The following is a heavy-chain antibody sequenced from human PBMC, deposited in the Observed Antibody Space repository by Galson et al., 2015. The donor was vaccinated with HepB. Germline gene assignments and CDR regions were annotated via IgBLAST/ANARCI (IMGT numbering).Heavy chain of an antibody. CDR2: ISYDGSNK. CDR1: GFTFSSYA. D-gene: IGHD2-15*01. Sequence: SLRLSCAASGFTFSSYAMHWVRQAPGKGLEWVAVISYDGSNKYYADSVKGRFTISRDNSKNTLYLQMNSLRAEDTAVYYCARAWNGLLLPNWFDPWGQGTLVTVSP. CDR3: ARAWNGLLLPNWFDP. V-gene: IGHV3-30*04. J-gene: IGHJ5*02.